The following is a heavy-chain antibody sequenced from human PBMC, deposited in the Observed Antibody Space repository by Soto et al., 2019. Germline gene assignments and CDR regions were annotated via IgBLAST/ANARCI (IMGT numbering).Heavy chain of an antibody. D-gene: IGHD6-19*01. J-gene: IGHJ4*02. CDR3: AKEEYSSGWNRFDY. V-gene: IGHV3-23*01. Sequence: GGSLRLSCAASGFTFSSYAMSWVRQAPGKGLEWVSAIVGSGSNTYYTDSVKGRFTISRDSSKNTLYLQMNSLRAEDTAVYYCAKEEYSSGWNRFDYWGQGTLVTVSS. CDR2: IVGSGSNT. CDR1: GFTFSSYA.